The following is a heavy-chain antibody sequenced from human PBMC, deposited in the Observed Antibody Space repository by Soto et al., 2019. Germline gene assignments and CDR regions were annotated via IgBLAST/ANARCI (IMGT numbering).Heavy chain of an antibody. CDR3: TRGKSSTSCPLCLSAFDI. CDR1: GFTFGDYA. J-gene: IGHJ3*02. Sequence: GGSLRLSCTASGFTFGDYAMSWFRQAPGKGLEWVGFIRSKAYGGTTEYAASVKGRFTISRDDSKSIAYLQMNSLKTEDTAVYYCTRGKSSTSCPLCLSAFDIWGQGTMVTVSS. D-gene: IGHD2-2*01. V-gene: IGHV3-49*03. CDR2: IRSKAYGGTT.